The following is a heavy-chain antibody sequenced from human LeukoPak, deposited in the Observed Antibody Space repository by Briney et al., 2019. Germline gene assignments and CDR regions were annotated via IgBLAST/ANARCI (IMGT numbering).Heavy chain of an antibody. J-gene: IGHJ4*02. CDR1: GFTFSSYA. CDR2: ISGSGGST. D-gene: IGHD4-17*01. CDR3: ANTHHGDYELPAIYYFDY. Sequence: QPGGSLRLSCAASGFTFSSYAMSWVRQAPGKGLEWVSAISGSGGSTYYADSVKGRLTISRDNSKNTLYLQMNSLRAEDTAVYYFANTHHGDYELPAIYYFDYLGQGTLVTVSS. V-gene: IGHV3-23*01.